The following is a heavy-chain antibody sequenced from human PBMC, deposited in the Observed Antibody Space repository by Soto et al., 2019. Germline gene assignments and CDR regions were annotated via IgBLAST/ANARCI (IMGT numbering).Heavy chain of an antibody. CDR2: INANNGNT. V-gene: IGHV1-3*01. Sequence: ASVKVSCKASGYTFTSYDINWVRQATGQGLEWMGWINANNGNTEYSQKFQGRVTITRDTSASTAYMELSSLRSEDTAVYYCARPQPYSSSWRTFDYWGQGTLVTVSS. CDR1: GYTFTSYD. J-gene: IGHJ4*02. D-gene: IGHD6-13*01. CDR3: ARPQPYSSSWRTFDY.